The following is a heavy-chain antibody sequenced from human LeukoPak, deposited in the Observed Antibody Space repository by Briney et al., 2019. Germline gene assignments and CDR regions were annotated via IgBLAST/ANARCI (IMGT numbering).Heavy chain of an antibody. CDR1: GDSISGYY. Sequence: PSETLSLTCTVSGDSISGYYWNWIRQPPGKGLEWIGYNYYPGSTDYNPSLKSRVTISVDTSKNQFSLKLSSVTATDTAVYYCARGRTTAYYYYYYMDVWGKGTTVTVSS. D-gene: IGHD4-11*01. CDR3: ARGRTTAYYYYYYMDV. J-gene: IGHJ6*03. CDR2: NYYPGST. V-gene: IGHV4-59*01.